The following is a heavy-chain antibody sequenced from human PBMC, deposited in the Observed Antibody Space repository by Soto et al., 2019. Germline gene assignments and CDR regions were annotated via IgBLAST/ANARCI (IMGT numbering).Heavy chain of an antibody. D-gene: IGHD3-9*01. CDR1: GYTFTSYD. V-gene: IGHV1-69*13. Sequence: SVKVSCKASGYTFTSYDINWVRQATGQGLEWMGGIIPIFGTANYAQKFQGRVTITADESTSTAYMELSSPRSEDTAVYYCARGVNYDILTGTLDYYYGMDVWGQGTTVTVSS. CDR3: ARGVNYDILTGTLDYYYGMDV. J-gene: IGHJ6*02. CDR2: IIPIFGTA.